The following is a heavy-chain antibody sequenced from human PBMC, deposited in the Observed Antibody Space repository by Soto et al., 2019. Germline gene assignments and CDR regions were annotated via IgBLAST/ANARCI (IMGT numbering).Heavy chain of an antibody. J-gene: IGHJ5*02. CDR3: AREGYYYGSGSYSWFDP. D-gene: IGHD3-10*01. CDR2: IYYSGST. CDR1: GGSISSGDYY. Sequence: PSETLSLTCTVSGGSISSGDYYWSWIRQPPGKGLEWIGYIYYSGSTYYNTSLKSRVTISVDTSKNQFSLKLSSVTAADTAVYYCAREGYYYGSGSYSWFDPWGQGTLVT. V-gene: IGHV4-30-4*01.